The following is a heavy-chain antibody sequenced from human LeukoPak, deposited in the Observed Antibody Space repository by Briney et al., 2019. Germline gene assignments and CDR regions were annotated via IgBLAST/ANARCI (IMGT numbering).Heavy chain of an antibody. CDR3: ARGGVVIEGATSIDY. J-gene: IGHJ4*02. D-gene: IGHD1-26*01. V-gene: IGHV3-64*01. Sequence: GRSLRLSCAASGFTFSNYAMHWVRQAPGKGLECVSVISSNGGSTYFANSVKGRFTISGENSKNTLYLQMGSLRAEDMAVYYCARGGVVIEGATSIDYWGQGTLVTVSS. CDR1: GFTFSNYA. CDR2: ISSNGGST.